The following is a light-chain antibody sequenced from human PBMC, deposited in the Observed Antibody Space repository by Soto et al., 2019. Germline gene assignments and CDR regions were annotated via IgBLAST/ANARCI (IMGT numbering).Light chain of an antibody. Sequence: DIQMTQSPSSVSASVGDRVTITCRASRDINKWLAWHQQKPGKAPNLLIFSASSLQSGVPSRFSGSGSGTDFTLTLINLQPEDVAIYYCQQAHSFPLTFGPGTKVDLK. CDR2: SAS. CDR3: QQAHSFPLT. J-gene: IGKJ3*01. V-gene: IGKV1-12*01. CDR1: RDINKW.